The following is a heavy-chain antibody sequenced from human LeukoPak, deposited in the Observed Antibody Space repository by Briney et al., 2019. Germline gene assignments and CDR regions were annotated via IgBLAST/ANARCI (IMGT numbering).Heavy chain of an antibody. J-gene: IGHJ3*02. CDR1: GDSISSSSY. D-gene: IGHD4-23*01. V-gene: IGHV4-39*07. Sequence: PSETLSRTCTVSGDSISSSSYWGWIRQPPGKELEWIGSIYYSGSTYYNASLNSRVTISVDTYTSQFSLKLSSVTDADTAVYYCARDYLGGNPDAFDIWGQGTMVTVSS. CDR2: IYYSGST. CDR3: ARDYLGGNPDAFDI.